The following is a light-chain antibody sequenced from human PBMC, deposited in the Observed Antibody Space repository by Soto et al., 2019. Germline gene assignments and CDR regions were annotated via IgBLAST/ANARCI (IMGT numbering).Light chain of an antibody. J-gene: IGKJ1*01. CDR3: QQYYSYPHT. CDR2: AAS. V-gene: IGKV1-8*01. CDR1: QGISSY. Sequence: AIRMTQSPSSFSASTGDRATITCRASQGISSYLAWYQQKPGKAPKLLIYAASTWPSGVPSRFSGSGSGTDFTLTISCLQSEDFATYYCQQYYSYPHTFGQGTKVEIK.